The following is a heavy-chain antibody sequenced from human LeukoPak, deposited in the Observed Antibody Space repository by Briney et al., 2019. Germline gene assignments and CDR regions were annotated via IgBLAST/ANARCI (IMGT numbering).Heavy chain of an antibody. J-gene: IGHJ4*02. CDR1: GFTFSSYA. V-gene: IGHV3-23*01. CDR2: ISGSGGST. Sequence: GGSLRLSCAASGFTFSSYAMSWVRQAPGKGLEWVSAISGSGGSTYYADSVKGRFTISRDNSKNTLYLQMNSLRAEDTAVYYCARVRPYCGGDCHSRVFDYWGQGTLVTVSS. CDR3: ARVRPYCGGDCHSRVFDY. D-gene: IGHD2-21*02.